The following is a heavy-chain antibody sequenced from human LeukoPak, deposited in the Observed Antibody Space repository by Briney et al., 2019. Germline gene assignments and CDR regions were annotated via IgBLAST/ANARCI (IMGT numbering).Heavy chain of an antibody. V-gene: IGHV1-24*01. CDR2: FDPEDGET. CDR3: ARDQRQLPNGPYYYYGMDV. Sequence: GASVKVSCKVSGYTLTELSMHWVRQAPGKGLEWMGGFDPEDGETIYAQKFQGRVTMTEDTSTDTAYMELSSLRSEDTAVYYCARDQRQLPNGPYYYYGMDVWGQGTTVTVSS. J-gene: IGHJ6*02. D-gene: IGHD2-2*01. CDR1: GYTLTELS.